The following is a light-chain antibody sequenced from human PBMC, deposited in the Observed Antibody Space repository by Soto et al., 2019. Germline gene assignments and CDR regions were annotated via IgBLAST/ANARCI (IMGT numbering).Light chain of an antibody. Sequence: QSALTQPASVSGSPGQSITISCTGTSSDVGAYNLVSWYQHHPAKAPKLMISEVSNRPSGVSDRFSGSKSGNTAALTISGLQAEDEADYYCASLTTTNFVFGTGTKVTVL. CDR1: SSDVGAYNL. V-gene: IGLV2-14*01. J-gene: IGLJ1*01. CDR2: EVS. CDR3: ASLTTTNFV.